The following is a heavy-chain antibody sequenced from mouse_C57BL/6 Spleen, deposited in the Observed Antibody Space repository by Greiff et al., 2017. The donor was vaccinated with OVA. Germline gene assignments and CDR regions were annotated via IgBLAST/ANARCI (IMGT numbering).Heavy chain of an antibody. CDR3: TRWAYYYGSPY. CDR2: IDPETGGT. Sequence: QVQLKESGAELVRPGASVTLSCKASGYTFTDYEMHWVKQTPVHGLEWIGAIDPETGGTAYNQKFKGKAILTADKSSSTAYMELRSLTSEDSAVYYCTRWAYYYGSPYWGQGTSVTVSS. J-gene: IGHJ4*01. D-gene: IGHD1-1*01. V-gene: IGHV1-15*01. CDR1: GYTFTDYE.